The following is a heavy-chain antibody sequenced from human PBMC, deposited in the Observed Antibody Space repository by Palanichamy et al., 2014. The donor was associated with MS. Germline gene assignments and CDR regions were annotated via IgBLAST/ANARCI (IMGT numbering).Heavy chain of an antibody. Sequence: EVQLLESGGGLVQPGGSLRLSCAASGFTFSSYAMSWVRQAPGKGLEWVSTTSGSGDNTYYADSVKGRFTISRDNSKNTLYLQMNSLRAEDTAVYYCAKDRSVPPRVYFDYWGQGTLVTVSS. J-gene: IGHJ4*02. CDR2: TSGSGDNT. D-gene: IGHD2-2*01. CDR3: AKDRSVPPRVYFDY. V-gene: IGHV3-23*01. CDR1: GFTFSSYA.